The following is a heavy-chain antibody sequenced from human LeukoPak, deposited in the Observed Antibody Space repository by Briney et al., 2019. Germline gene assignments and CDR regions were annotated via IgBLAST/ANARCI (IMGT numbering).Heavy chain of an antibody. CDR2: IYPGDSDT. CDR1: GYSFTSYW. CDR3: ARQLGYPPSYYYYMDV. D-gene: IGHD5-18*01. J-gene: IGHJ6*03. Sequence: GESLKISCKGSGYSFTSYWIGWVRQMPGKGLEWMGIIYPGDSDTRYSPSFQGQVTISADKSISTAYLQWSSLKASDTAMHYCARQLGYPPSYYYYMDVWGKGTTVTVSS. V-gene: IGHV5-51*01.